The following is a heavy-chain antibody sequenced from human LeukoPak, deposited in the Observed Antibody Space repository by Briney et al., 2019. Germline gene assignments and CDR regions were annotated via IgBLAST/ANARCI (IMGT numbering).Heavy chain of an antibody. J-gene: IGHJ3*01. Sequence: PGRSLRLSCAASGFIFGDYGMYWVRQAPGKGLEWVSGINWNSDRIGYADSVKGRFTISRDNAKNSLYMQMNSVRAEDTALYYCARASYYYDTSGLGAFYVWGQGTTVVVSS. V-gene: IGHV3-9*01. D-gene: IGHD3-22*01. CDR3: ARASYYYDTSGLGAFYV. CDR2: INWNSDRI. CDR1: GFIFGDYG.